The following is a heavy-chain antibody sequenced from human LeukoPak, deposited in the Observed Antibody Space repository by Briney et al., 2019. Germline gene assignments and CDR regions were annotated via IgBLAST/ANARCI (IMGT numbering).Heavy chain of an antibody. V-gene: IGHV4-34*01. CDR1: GGSFSGYY. Sequence: PSETLSLTCAVYGGSFSGYYWSWIRQPPGKGLEWIGEINHSGSTNYNPSLKSRVTISVDTSKNQFSLKLSSVTAADTAVYYCASSTHGLNWFDPWGQGTLVTVSS. CDR3: ASSTHGLNWFDP. J-gene: IGHJ5*02. CDR2: INHSGST. D-gene: IGHD3-22*01.